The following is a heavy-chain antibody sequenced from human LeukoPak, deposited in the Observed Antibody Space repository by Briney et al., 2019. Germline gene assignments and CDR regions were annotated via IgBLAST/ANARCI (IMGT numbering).Heavy chain of an antibody. Sequence: SETLSLTCTVSGGSICSYYWRWNRQPPGKGLEWIGYIYYSGSTNYNPSPKSRVTISVDTSKNQFSLKLSSVTAADTAVYYCATVSGEGELVDPWGQGTLVTVSS. CDR1: GGSICSYY. V-gene: IGHV4-59*01. CDR2: IYYSGST. D-gene: IGHD1-1*01. J-gene: IGHJ5*02. CDR3: ATVSGEGELVDP.